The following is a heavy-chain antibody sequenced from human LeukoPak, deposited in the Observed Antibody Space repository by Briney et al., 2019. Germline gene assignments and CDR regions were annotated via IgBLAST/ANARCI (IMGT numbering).Heavy chain of an antibody. D-gene: IGHD1-7*01. J-gene: IGHJ3*02. V-gene: IGHV4-4*07. Sequence: SESLSLTCTVSGGSISSYYWSWIRQPAGKGLEWIGRIYTSGSTNYNPSLKSRVTMSVDTSKNQFSLKLSSVTAADTAVYYCARTRTGTTGYDAFDIWGQGTMVTVSS. CDR3: ARTRTGTTGYDAFDI. CDR2: IYTSGST. CDR1: GGSISSYY.